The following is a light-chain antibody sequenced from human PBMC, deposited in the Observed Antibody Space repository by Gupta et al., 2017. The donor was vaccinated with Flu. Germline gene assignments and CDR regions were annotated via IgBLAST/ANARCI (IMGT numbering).Light chain of an antibody. CDR3: QSSDNRGTYVI. J-gene: IGLJ2*01. CDR2: KDN. Sequence: SSELTQPPSVSVSPGQTARLTCSGDALADQYGYWYQQKPGQAPTMVVRKDNQRPSGNPERFSGSSSGTKFTLTISGVQAEDEADYYCQSSDNRGTYVIFGGGTKLTVL. CDR1: ALADQY. V-gene: IGLV3-25*03.